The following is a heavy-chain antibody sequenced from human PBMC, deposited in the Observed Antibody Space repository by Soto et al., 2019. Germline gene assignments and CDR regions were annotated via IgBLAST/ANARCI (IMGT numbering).Heavy chain of an antibody. V-gene: IGHV1-46*01. CDR1: GYTFTSDY. CDR3: ARDIAARENYGMDV. J-gene: IGHJ6*02. Sequence: ASVKVSCKAAGYTFTSDYVHWGRQAPGQGLEWMGIINPSGGSTSYAQKFQGRVTMTRDTSTSTVYMELSSLRSEDTAVYYCARDIAARENYGMDVWGQGTTVTVSS. CDR2: INPSGGST. D-gene: IGHD6-6*01.